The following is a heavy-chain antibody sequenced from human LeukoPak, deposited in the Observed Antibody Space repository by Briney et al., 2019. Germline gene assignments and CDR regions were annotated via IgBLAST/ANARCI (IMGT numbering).Heavy chain of an antibody. V-gene: IGHV4-34*01. Sequence: PSETLSLTCAVYGGSFSGYYWSWIRQPPGKGLEWIGEINHSGGTNYNPSLKSRVTISVDTSKNQFSLKLSSVTAADTAVYYCASKDGYCSSTSCLTYYYGMDVWGQGTTVTVSS. J-gene: IGHJ6*02. D-gene: IGHD2-2*01. CDR1: GGSFSGYY. CDR2: INHSGGT. CDR3: ASKDGYCSSTSCLTYYYGMDV.